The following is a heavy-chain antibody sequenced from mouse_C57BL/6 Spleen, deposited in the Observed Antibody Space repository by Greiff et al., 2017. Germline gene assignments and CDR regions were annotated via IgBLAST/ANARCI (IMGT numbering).Heavy chain of an antibody. V-gene: IGHV1-82*01. Sequence: QVQLQQSGPELVKPGASVKISCKASGYAFSSSWMNWVKQRPGKGLEWIGRIYPGDGDTNYNGKFKGKATLTADKSSSTAYMQLSSLTSEDSAVYFCARSAYYSNYVFAYWGQGTLVTVSA. CDR3: ARSAYYSNYVFAY. J-gene: IGHJ3*01. D-gene: IGHD2-5*01. CDR1: GYAFSSSW. CDR2: IYPGDGDT.